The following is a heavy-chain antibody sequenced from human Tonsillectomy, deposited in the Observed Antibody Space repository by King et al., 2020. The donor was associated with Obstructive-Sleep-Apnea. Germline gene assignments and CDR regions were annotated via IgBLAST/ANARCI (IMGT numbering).Heavy chain of an antibody. CDR3: ARYLGKFCGGDCQLDWFDP. V-gene: IGHV1-69*01. CDR1: GGSFRNYF. CDR2: IIPLFGTP. Sequence: VQLVESGAEVKKHGSSVKISCRASGGSFRNYFITWVRRAPGQGLEWMGGIIPLFGTPNYAQKFQGRVTITADESTSTAYMELNSLRSEDTAVYYCARYLGKFCGGDCQLDWFDPWGQGTLVTVSS. J-gene: IGHJ5*02. D-gene: IGHD2-21*02.